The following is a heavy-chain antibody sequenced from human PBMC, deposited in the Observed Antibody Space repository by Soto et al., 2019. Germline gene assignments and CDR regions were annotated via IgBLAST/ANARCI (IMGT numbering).Heavy chain of an antibody. CDR3: ARYDFWSGYYYFDY. CDR2: IYYSGST. D-gene: IGHD3-3*01. V-gene: IGHV4-59*01. CDR1: GGSISSYY. Sequence: SETLSLTCTVSGGSISSYYRSWIRQPPGKGLEWIGYIYYSGSTNYNPSLKSRVTISVDTSKNQFSLKLSSVTAADTAVYYCARYDFWSGYYYFDYWGQGTLVT. J-gene: IGHJ4*02.